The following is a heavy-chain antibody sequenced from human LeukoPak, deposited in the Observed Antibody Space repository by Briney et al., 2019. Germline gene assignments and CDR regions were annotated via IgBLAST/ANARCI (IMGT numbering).Heavy chain of an antibody. Sequence: SETLSLTCSVSGYSISSGFYWGWTRPPPGKGLEWIGTIRHTGSTYYNPSLKSRVTISLDTSKNQFSLKLSSMTAADTAVYYCARVSGYFDDYWGQGTLVTVSS. CDR3: ARVSGYFDDY. D-gene: IGHD3-9*01. J-gene: IGHJ4*02. CDR1: GYSISSGFY. V-gene: IGHV4-38-2*02. CDR2: IRHTGST.